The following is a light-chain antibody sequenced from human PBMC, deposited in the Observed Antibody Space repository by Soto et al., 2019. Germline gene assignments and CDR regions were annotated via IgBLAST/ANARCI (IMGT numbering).Light chain of an antibody. J-gene: IGLJ1*01. Sequence: QSVLTQPPSASGSPGQSVTISCTGTSSDVGRYNFVSWYQQHPGKAPKLLIYEVTKRPSGVPDRFSGSKSGNAASLTVSGLQAEDEADYFCSSYTGSRDPYVFGTGTKVTV. CDR1: SSDVGRYNF. CDR3: SSYTGSRDPYV. CDR2: EVT. V-gene: IGLV2-8*01.